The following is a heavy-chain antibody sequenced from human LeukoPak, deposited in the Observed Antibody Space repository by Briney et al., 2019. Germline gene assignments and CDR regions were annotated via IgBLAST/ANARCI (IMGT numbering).Heavy chain of an antibody. Sequence: SVKVSCKASGGTFSSYAISWVRQAPGQGLEWMGGIIPIFGAANYAQKFQGRVTITTDESTSTAYMELSSLRSEDTAVYYCARAGYSSSWYVGGWFDPWGQGTLVTVSS. V-gene: IGHV1-69*05. J-gene: IGHJ5*02. CDR3: ARAGYSSSWYVGGWFDP. D-gene: IGHD6-13*01. CDR2: IIPIFGAA. CDR1: GGTFSSYA.